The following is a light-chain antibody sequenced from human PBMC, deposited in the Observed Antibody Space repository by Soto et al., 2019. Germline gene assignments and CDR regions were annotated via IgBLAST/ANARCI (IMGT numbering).Light chain of an antibody. V-gene: IGLV2-23*01. J-gene: IGLJ2*01. CDR2: EAT. CDR1: SSDVGNSNL. CDR3: CSYSATTNMI. Sequence: QSVLTQPASVSGSPGQSITISCTGTSSDVGNSNLVSWYQHHPDKPPKLVIYEATKRPSGVSSRFSGSQSGNTASLTISGLQAEDEADYYCCSYSATTNMIFGGGTKLTVL.